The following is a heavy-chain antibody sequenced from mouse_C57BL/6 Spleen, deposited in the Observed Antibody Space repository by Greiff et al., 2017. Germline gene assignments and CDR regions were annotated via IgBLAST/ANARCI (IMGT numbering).Heavy chain of an antibody. V-gene: IGHV1-52*01. CDR2: IDPSDSET. D-gene: IGHD1-1*01. Sequence: QVQLLQPGAELVRPGSSVKLSCKASGYTFTSYWMHWVKQRPIQGLEWIGNIDPSDSETHYNQKFKDKATLTVDKSSSTAYMQLSSLTSEDSAGDYCARNYGGSYGYLDYWGQGTTLTVSS. J-gene: IGHJ2*01. CDR3: ARNYGGSYGYLDY. CDR1: GYTFTSYW.